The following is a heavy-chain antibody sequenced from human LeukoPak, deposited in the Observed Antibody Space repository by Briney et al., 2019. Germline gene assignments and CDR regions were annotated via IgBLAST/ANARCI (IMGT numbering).Heavy chain of an antibody. CDR1: GFTFSSYA. D-gene: IGHD4-11*01. Sequence: PGGSLRLSCAASGFTFSSYAMHWVRQAPGKGLEWVAVISYDGSNKYYADSVKGRFTISRDNSKNTLYLQMNSLRAEDTAVYYCARDRVQYVTEYYFDYWGQGTLVTVSS. V-gene: IGHV3-30-3*01. CDR2: ISYDGSNK. J-gene: IGHJ4*02. CDR3: ARDRVQYVTEYYFDY.